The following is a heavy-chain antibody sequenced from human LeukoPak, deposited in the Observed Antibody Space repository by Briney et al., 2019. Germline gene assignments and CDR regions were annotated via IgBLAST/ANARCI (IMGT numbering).Heavy chain of an antibody. CDR3: ARTAEYSSSSRELFDY. J-gene: IGHJ4*02. CDR2: INHSGST. D-gene: IGHD6-6*01. V-gene: IGHV4-34*01. CDR1: GGSFSGYY. Sequence: PSETLSLTCAVYGGSFSGYYWSWIRQPPGKGLEWIGEINHSGSTNYNPSLKSRVTISVDTSKNQFSLKLSSVTAADTAVYYCARTAEYSSSSRELFDYWGQGTLVTVSS.